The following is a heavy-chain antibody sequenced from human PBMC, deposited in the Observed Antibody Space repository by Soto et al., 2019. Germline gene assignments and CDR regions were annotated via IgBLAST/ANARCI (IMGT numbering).Heavy chain of an antibody. Sequence: SETLSLTCTVSGGSISSGDYYWSWIRQPPGKGLEWIGYIYYSGSTYYNPSLKSRVTISVDTSKNQFSLKLSSVTAADTAVYYCAREHSSSWNYYYYGMDVWGQGTTVTVS. CDR3: AREHSSSWNYYYYGMDV. CDR1: GGSISSGDYY. D-gene: IGHD6-13*01. V-gene: IGHV4-30-4*01. J-gene: IGHJ6*02. CDR2: IYYSGST.